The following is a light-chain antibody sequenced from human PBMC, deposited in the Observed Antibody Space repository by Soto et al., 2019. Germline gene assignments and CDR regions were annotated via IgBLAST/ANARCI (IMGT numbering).Light chain of an antibody. V-gene: IGKV1-33*01. CDR1: QDINNF. J-gene: IGKJ4*01. CDR3: QQYENLPPT. Sequence: DIRMTQSPSSLSASVGDRITITCQASQDINNFLNWYQQKPGKAPRLLIYDTSNVEGGVPSRVSGTGSGTDFTFTISSLQPEDIATYYCQQYENLPPTFGGGTKVEIK. CDR2: DTS.